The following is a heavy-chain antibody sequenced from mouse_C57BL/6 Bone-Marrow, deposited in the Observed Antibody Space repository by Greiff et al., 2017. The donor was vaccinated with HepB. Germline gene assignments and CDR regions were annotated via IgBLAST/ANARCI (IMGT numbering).Heavy chain of an antibody. CDR2: IYPRSGHT. D-gene: IGHD2-4*01. V-gene: IGHV1-81*01. Sequence: VMLVESGAELARPGASVKLSCKASGYTFTSYGISWVKQRTGQGLEWIGEIYPRSGHTYYNEKFKGKATLTADKSSSTAYMELRSLTSEDSAVYFCARYYYERYYAMDYWGQGTSVTVSS. J-gene: IGHJ4*01. CDR1: GYTFTSYG. CDR3: ARYYYERYYAMDY.